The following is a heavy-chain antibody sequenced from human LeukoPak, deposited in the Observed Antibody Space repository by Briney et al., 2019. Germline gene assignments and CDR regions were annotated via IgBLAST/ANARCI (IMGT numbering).Heavy chain of an antibody. CDR2: ISVSSNTI. D-gene: IGHD3-16*01. CDR1: GFTLSSYS. J-gene: IGHJ6*03. CDR3: ARDYGFGGNYMDV. V-gene: IGHV3-48*01. Sequence: PGGSLRLSCAASGFTLSSYSMNWVRQAPGKGLEWVSYISVSSNTIYYADSVKGRFTISRDNAKNSLYLQMNSLRAEDTAVFYCARDYGFGGNYMDVWGKGTTVTVSS.